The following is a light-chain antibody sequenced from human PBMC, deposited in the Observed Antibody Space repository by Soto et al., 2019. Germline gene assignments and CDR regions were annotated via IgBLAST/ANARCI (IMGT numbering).Light chain of an antibody. CDR2: DVS. V-gene: IGLV2-14*01. J-gene: IGLJ1*01. CDR3: QSYDTSLSGPSYV. CDR1: SSDVGGYNY. Sequence: QSALTQPASVSGSPGQSITISCTGTSSDVGGYNYVSWYQQHPGKAPKLMIYDVSNRPSGVSNRFSGSKSGNTASLTISGLHAEDEADYYRQSYDTSLSGPSYVFGSGTKLTVL.